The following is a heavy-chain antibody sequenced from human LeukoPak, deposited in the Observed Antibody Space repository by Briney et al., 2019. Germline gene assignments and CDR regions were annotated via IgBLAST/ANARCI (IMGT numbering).Heavy chain of an antibody. D-gene: IGHD2-2*01. CDR1: GGSISSSGNF. V-gene: IGHV4-39*01. J-gene: IGHJ4*02. CDR2: ISFSGST. CDR3: ARHTSGSSLDY. Sequence: PSETLSLTCSVSGGSISSSGNFWAWIRQPPGNGLDWIATISFSGSTQYNPSLKSRVTISVDTSKNLFPLKLNSVTATDTAVYYCARHTSGSSLDYWGQGSLVTVSS.